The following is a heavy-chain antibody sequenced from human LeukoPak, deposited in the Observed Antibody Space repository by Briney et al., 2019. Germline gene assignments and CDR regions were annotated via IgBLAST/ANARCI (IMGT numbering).Heavy chain of an antibody. V-gene: IGHV1-8*03. CDR3: ARVISGFWTGYYDPFDI. Sequence: GASVKVSCKASGGTFSSYAISWVRQAPGQGLEWMGWFNPNSNSAGYAQNFQGRVTITGDTSMTTAYMELTSLRSEDTAVYYCARVISGFWTGYYDPFDIWGQGTMVTVSS. CDR2: FNPNSNSA. D-gene: IGHD3/OR15-3a*01. CDR1: GGTFSSYA. J-gene: IGHJ3*02.